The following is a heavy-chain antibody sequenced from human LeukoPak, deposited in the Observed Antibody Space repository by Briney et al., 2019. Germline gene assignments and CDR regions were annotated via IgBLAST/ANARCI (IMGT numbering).Heavy chain of an antibody. CDR3: ARHESTEASKY. CDR1: VYSFTSYW. Sequence: GESLKISCKGSVYSFTSYWIAWVRQLPGKGLEWMGIIYPGDSDIRYSPSFQGQVTISADKSISTAYLQWSSLKASDTAVYFYARHESTEASKYWGQGTLVTVSS. J-gene: IGHJ4*02. D-gene: IGHD1-1*01. V-gene: IGHV5-51*01. CDR2: IYPGDSDI.